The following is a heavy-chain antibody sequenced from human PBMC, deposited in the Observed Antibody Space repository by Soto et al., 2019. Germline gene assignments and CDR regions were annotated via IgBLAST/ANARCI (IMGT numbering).Heavy chain of an antibody. CDR1: GFTFSNYA. CDR3: AKGPSFGY. J-gene: IGHJ4*02. Sequence: EVQLLESGGGLVQPGGSLRLSCAASGFTFSNYAMSWVRHAPGKGLEWVSSISDSGISTYYADSVKGRFTISRDNSKTTLFLQMNSVRAEYTAVYYCAKGPSFGYWGQGTLVTVSS. CDR2: ISDSGIST. V-gene: IGHV3-23*01.